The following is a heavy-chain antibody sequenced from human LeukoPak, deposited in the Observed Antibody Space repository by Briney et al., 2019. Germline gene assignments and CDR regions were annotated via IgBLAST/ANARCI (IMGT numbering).Heavy chain of an antibody. Sequence: GGSLRLSCAASGFTFDDYAMHWVRQAPGGGLEWGSGITWNSGSIGYEDSVKGRFTTSRDNAKNSLYLQMNSLRAEDTALYYCAKDFCSSTNCYAFDYWGQGTLVTVSS. CDR2: ITWNSGSI. D-gene: IGHD2-2*01. CDR1: GFTFDDYA. CDR3: AKDFCSSTNCYAFDY. V-gene: IGHV3-9*01. J-gene: IGHJ4*02.